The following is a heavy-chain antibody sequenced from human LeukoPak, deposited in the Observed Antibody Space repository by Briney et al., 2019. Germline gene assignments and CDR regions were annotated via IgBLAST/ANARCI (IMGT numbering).Heavy chain of an antibody. Sequence: PSETLCPTRTVSGGSISSYYWSWIRQPPGEGLEWIGYIYYSGDTNYNPSLKSKVTLKGHASKKQFSLKLSSVTAADTAVYYCARADTYYYDSSGYPNRFDPWGQG. J-gene: IGHJ5*02. CDR3: ARADTYYYDSSGYPNRFDP. CDR1: GGSISSYY. V-gene: IGHV4-59*01. D-gene: IGHD3-22*01. CDR2: IYYSGDT.